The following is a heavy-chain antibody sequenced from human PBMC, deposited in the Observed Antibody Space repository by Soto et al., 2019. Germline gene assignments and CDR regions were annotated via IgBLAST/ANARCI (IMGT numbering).Heavy chain of an antibody. CDR3: AARTTVLSAFDI. D-gene: IGHD4-17*01. J-gene: IGHJ3*02. Sequence: GESLKISCAASGFTFSSYSMNWVRQAPGKGLEWVSSISSSSSYIYYADSVKGRFTISRDNAKNSLYLQMNSLRAEDTAVYYCAARTTVLSAFDIWGQGTMVTVSS. V-gene: IGHV3-21*01. CDR2: ISSSSSYI. CDR1: GFTFSSYS.